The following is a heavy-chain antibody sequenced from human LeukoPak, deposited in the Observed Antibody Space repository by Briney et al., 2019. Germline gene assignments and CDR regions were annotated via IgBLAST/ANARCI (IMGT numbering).Heavy chain of an antibody. J-gene: IGHJ4*02. CDR2: ISGSGGST. Sequence: GSLRLSCAASGFTFSSYAMSWVRPAPGKGLEWVSAISGSGGSTYYADSVKGRFTISRDNSKNTLYLQMNSLRAEDTAVYYCARLINYDYLDYWGQGTLVTVSS. D-gene: IGHD3-10*01. CDR3: ARLINYDYLDY. V-gene: IGHV3-23*01. CDR1: GFTFSSYA.